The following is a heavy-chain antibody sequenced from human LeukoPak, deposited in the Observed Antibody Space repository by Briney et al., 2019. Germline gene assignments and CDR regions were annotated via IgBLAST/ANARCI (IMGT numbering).Heavy chain of an antibody. V-gene: IGHV1-2*02. CDR2: INPNSGGT. D-gene: IGHD2-15*01. Sequence: ASVKVSCKASGYTFTGYYMHWVRQAPGQGLEWMGWINPNSGGTNYAQKFQGRVTMTRDTSISTAYMELSRLRSDDTAVYYCARLGYCSGSSCPTSYNNWFDPWGQGTLVTVSS. CDR1: GYTFTGYY. CDR3: ARLGYCSGSSCPTSYNNWFDP. J-gene: IGHJ5*02.